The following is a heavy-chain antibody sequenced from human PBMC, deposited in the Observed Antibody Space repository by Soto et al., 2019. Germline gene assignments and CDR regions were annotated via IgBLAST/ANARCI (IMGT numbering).Heavy chain of an antibody. V-gene: IGHV1-2*04. CDR2: INPNSGGT. J-gene: IGHJ6*02. Sequence: QVQLVQSGAEVKKPGPSVKVSCKASGYTFTGYYMHWVRQAPGQGLEWMGWINPNSGGTNYAQKFQGWVTMTRDTSISTAYMELSRLRSDDTAVYYCAREVDTAMGGYYYGMDVWGQGTTVTVSS. D-gene: IGHD5-18*01. CDR1: GYTFTGYY. CDR3: AREVDTAMGGYYYGMDV.